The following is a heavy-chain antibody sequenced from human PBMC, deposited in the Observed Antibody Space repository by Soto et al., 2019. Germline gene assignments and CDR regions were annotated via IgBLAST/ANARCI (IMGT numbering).Heavy chain of an antibody. V-gene: IGHV5-51*01. CDR3: ERIYGDYDMDV. Sequence: GESLKISCKASGYTFASYWIGWVRQTPGKGLEWMGIIYPSDSEATYSPSFQGQVTFSADKSISTAFLEWSSLKASDTAMYYCERIYGDYDMDVWGPGTTVTVCS. D-gene: IGHD3-10*01. CDR2: IYPSDSEA. J-gene: IGHJ6*02. CDR1: GYTFASYW.